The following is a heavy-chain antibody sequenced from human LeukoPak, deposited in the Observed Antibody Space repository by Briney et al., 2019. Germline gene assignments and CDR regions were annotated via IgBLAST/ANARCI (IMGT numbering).Heavy chain of an antibody. CDR3: ARDRRSTHLLDY. CDR2: ISSTSTYI. Sequence: GGSLRLSCAASGFTFRSYSMNWVRQAPGKGLEWVSTISSTSTYIYYADSVKGRFTISRDNSRNSLYLQMNSLRAEDTAVYYCARDRRSTHLLDYWGQGTLVTVSS. D-gene: IGHD1-26*01. V-gene: IGHV3-21*01. CDR1: GFTFRSYS. J-gene: IGHJ4*02.